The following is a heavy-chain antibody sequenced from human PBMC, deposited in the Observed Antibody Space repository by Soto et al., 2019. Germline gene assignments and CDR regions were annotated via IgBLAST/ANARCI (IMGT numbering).Heavy chain of an antibody. CDR1: GFTFSTYA. Sequence: GGSLRLSCAASGFTFSTYAMHWVRQAPGKGLEYVSAISSNGRSTYYANSVKGRFTISRDNSKNTLYLQMDSLRAEDMAVYYCARDRCTNGVCYAPSDYWGQGTLVTVSS. CDR3: ARDRCTNGVCYAPSDY. CDR2: ISSNGRST. D-gene: IGHD2-8*01. J-gene: IGHJ4*02. V-gene: IGHV3-64*01.